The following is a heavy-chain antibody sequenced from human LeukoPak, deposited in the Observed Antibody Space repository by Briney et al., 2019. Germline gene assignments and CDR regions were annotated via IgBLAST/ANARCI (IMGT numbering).Heavy chain of an antibody. CDR3: AKDLSGNFDY. Sequence: GGSLRLSCAASGFTFSSYGMHWVRQAPGKGLEWVAFIRYDGSNKYYADSVKGRFTISRDNSKNTLHLQMNSLRAEDAAVYYCAKDLSGNFDYWGQGTLVTVSS. CDR1: GFTFSSYG. D-gene: IGHD5/OR15-5a*01. CDR2: IRYDGSNK. V-gene: IGHV3-30*02. J-gene: IGHJ4*02.